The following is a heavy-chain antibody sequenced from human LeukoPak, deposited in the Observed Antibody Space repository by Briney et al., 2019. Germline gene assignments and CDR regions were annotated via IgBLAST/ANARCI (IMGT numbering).Heavy chain of an antibody. CDR2: INPNSGGT. J-gene: IGHJ4*02. CDR1: GYTFTGYY. Sequence: GASVKVSCKASGYTFTGYYMHWVRQALGQGLEWMGWINPNSGGTNYAQKFQGRVTMTRDTSISTAYMELSRLRSDDTAVYYCARDARRSTRSSYYFDYWGQGTLVTVSS. D-gene: IGHD2-2*01. CDR3: ARDARRSTRSSYYFDY. V-gene: IGHV1-2*02.